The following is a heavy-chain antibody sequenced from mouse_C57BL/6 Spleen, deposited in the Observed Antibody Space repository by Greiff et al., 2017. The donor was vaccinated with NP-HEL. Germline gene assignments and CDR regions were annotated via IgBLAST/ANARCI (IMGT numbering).Heavy chain of an antibody. CDR1: GYTFTSYW. CDR2: IYPGSGST. CDR3: ARGQYYGSKGDY. V-gene: IGHV1-55*01. J-gene: IGHJ2*01. Sequence: QVQLQQSGAELVKPGASVKMSCKASGYTFTSYWITWVKQRPGQGLEWIGDIYPGSGSTNYNEKFKSKATLTVDTSSSTAYMQLSSLTSEDSAVYYCARGQYYGSKGDYWGQGTTLTVSS. D-gene: IGHD1-1*01.